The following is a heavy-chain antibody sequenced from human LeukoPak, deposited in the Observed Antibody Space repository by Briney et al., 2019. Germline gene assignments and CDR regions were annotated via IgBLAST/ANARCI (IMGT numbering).Heavy chain of an antibody. V-gene: IGHV4-39*02. CDR2: IYFAGNT. D-gene: IGHD3-10*01. CDR3: ARDTPQLPWFGEVKFDP. CDR1: AGSLTNSGYY. Sequence: SETLSLTCIVAAGSLTNSGYYWGWIRQPPGRGLEWSGRIYFAGNTYYNLSLRSRFTISGDTSQNQFSRKLSAVTSAHTAVLYCARDTPQLPWFGEVKFDPWGQGTLVTVSS. J-gene: IGHJ5*02.